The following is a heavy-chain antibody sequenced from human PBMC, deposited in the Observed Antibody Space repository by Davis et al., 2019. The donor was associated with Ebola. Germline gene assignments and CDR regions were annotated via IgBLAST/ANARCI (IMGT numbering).Heavy chain of an antibody. J-gene: IGHJ5*02. Sequence: SETLSLTCTVSGGSISSSSYYWGWIRQPPGKGLEWIGEINHSGSTNYNPSLKSRVTISVDTSKNQFSLKLSSVTAADTAVYYCARKSVFGLRLDPWGQGTLVTVSS. V-gene: IGHV4-39*07. CDR1: GGSISSSSYY. D-gene: IGHD3-3*01. CDR3: ARKSVFGLRLDP. CDR2: INHSGST.